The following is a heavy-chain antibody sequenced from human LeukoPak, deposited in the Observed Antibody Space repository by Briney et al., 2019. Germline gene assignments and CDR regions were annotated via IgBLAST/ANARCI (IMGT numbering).Heavy chain of an antibody. CDR3: ARVPRYSSTYYFDY. CDR1: GGSFSGYY. CDR2: INHSGSN. J-gene: IGHJ4*02. Sequence: PSETLSLTCAVYGGSFSGYYWIWIRQPPGKGLEGIGEINHSGSNTSNQSLKSRVTISVDTSKNQSSLQLSSVTAADTAVYYSARVPRYSSTYYFDYWGKGTLVTVSS. D-gene: IGHD6-13*01. V-gene: IGHV4-34*01.